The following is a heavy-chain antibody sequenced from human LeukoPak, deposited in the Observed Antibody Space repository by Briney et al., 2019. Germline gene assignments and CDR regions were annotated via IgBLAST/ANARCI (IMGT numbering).Heavy chain of an antibody. CDR3: ARDHEADAFDI. CDR2: IHYSGNT. CDR1: GASISPYY. Sequence: SETLSLTCTVPGASISPYYWSWFRQPPGKGLEWIGYIHYSGNTDYNPSLKSRVTISVDRSQNQFSLKLSSVTAADTAVYYCARDHEADAFDIWGQGTMVTVSS. J-gene: IGHJ3*02. V-gene: IGHV4-59*12.